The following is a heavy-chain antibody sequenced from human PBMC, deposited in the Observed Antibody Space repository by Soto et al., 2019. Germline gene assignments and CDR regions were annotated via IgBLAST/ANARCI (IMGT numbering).Heavy chain of an antibody. CDR3: TRDMDYGDRAFGDY. V-gene: IGHV3-30-3*01. CDR2: ISYDGSKK. CDR1: GFTFSSFA. J-gene: IGHJ4*02. Sequence: QVQLVESGGGVVQPGRSLRLSCAASGFTFSSFAMYWVRQAPGKGLEWVAVISYDGSKKYYADSVKGRFTISRDNSKNTLYLLLNGLRTEDTAVYYCTRDMDYGDRAFGDYWGQGTLVTVSS. D-gene: IGHD4-17*01.